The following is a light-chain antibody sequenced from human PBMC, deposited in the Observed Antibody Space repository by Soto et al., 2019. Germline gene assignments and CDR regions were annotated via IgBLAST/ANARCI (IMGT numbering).Light chain of an antibody. J-gene: IGLJ3*02. Sequence: QSVLTQPASVSGSPGQSITISCNGTSSDVGGYNYVSWYQQHPGKAPKLMIYDVSNRPSGVSNRFSGSKSGNTASLTISGLQAEDEADYYCSSYRSSSTLGVFGGGTKLTVL. CDR1: SSDVGGYNY. CDR3: SSYRSSSTLGV. CDR2: DVS. V-gene: IGLV2-14*01.